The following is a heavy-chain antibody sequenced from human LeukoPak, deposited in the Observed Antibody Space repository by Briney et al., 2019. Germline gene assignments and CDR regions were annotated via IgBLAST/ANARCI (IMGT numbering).Heavy chain of an antibody. V-gene: IGHV3-30*09. Sequence: PGGSLRLSCAASGFTFSSYAMHWVRQAPGKGLEWVAVISYDGSNKYYADSVKGRFAISRDNSKNTLYLQMNSLRAEDSALYYCVQEGPRGLAFDVWGQGTRVTVSS. CDR2: ISYDGSNK. CDR3: VQEGPRGLAFDV. CDR1: GFTFSSYA. D-gene: IGHD1-1*01. J-gene: IGHJ3*01.